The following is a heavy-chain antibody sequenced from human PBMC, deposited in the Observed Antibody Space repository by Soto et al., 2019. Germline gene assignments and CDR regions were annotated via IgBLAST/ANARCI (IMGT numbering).Heavy chain of an antibody. D-gene: IGHD2-15*01. V-gene: IGHV1-69*08. CDR2: IIPILGIA. J-gene: IGHJ4*02. Sequence: QVQLVQSGAEVKKPGSSVKVSCKASGGTFSSYTISWVRQAPGQGLEWMGRIIPILGIANYAQKFQGRVTITADKSTSTAYMELSSLRSEDTAVYYCARDRPVDAHGALDYWGQGTLVTVSS. CDR1: GGTFSSYT. CDR3: ARDRPVDAHGALDY.